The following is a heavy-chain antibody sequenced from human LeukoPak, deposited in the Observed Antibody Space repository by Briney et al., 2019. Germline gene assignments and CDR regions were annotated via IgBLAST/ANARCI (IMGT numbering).Heavy chain of an antibody. J-gene: IGHJ2*01. CDR1: GSSISSYY. Sequence: SETLSLTCTVSGSSISSYYWSWIRKPPGMGLEWIGYTYYSGSTNCNPCLKNRVTISVDTSKDQFSLRLTSVTAADTAMYYCARSFLGDWYFDLWGRGTLVTVSS. D-gene: IGHD1-26*01. CDR3: ARSFLGDWYFDL. V-gene: IGHV4-59*13. CDR2: TYYSGST.